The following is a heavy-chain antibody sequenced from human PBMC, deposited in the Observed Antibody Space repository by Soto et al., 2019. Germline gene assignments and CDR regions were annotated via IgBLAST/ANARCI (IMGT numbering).Heavy chain of an antibody. CDR2: ISYDGSNK. V-gene: IGHV3-30*18. CDR1: GFTFSSYG. J-gene: IGHJ4*02. D-gene: IGHD6-13*01. CDR3: AKDNQGSSWYDLDY. Sequence: GGSLRLSCAASGFTFSSYGMHWVRQAPGKGLEWVAVISYDGSNKYYADSVKGRFTISRDNSKNTLYLQMNSLRAEDTAVYYCAKDNQGSSWYDLDYWGQGTLVTVSS.